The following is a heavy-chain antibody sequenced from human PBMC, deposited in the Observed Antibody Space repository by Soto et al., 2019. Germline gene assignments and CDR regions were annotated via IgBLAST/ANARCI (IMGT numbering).Heavy chain of an antibody. CDR3: ARLVNWNDFDYYYYYMDV. Sequence: SETLSLTCTVSGGSISSYYWSWIRQPPGKGLEWIGYIYYSGSTNYNPSLKSRVTISVDTSKNQFSLKLSSVTAADTAVYYCARLVNWNDFDYYYYYMDVWGKGTTVTVSS. CDR1: GGSISSYY. J-gene: IGHJ6*03. CDR2: IYYSGST. V-gene: IGHV4-59*08. D-gene: IGHD1-20*01.